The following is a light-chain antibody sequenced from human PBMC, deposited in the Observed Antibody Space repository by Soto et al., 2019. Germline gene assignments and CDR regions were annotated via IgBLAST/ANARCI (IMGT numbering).Light chain of an antibody. J-gene: IGLJ2*01. CDR1: SSDVGGYNY. CDR3: SSYTGSSTYVV. Sequence: QSALTQAASVSGSPGQSITISCTGTSSDVGGYNYVSWYQQHPGKAPKLMIYDVNNRPSGVSNRFSGSKSGNTASLTISGLQAEDEADYYCSSYTGSSTYVVFGGGTKVIVL. V-gene: IGLV2-14*01. CDR2: DVN.